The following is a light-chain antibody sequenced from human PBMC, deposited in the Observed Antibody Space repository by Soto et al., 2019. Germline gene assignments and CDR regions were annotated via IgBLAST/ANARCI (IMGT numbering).Light chain of an antibody. Sequence: QLVLTQSPSASASLGASVKLTCTLSSGHSTYAIAWHQQRPEKGPRYLMKLNSDGSHNKGDGIPDRFSGSSSGAERYLTISSLQSEDEADYYCQTWVTGPPCVFGGGTKVTVL. CDR2: LNSDGSH. CDR1: SGHSTYA. J-gene: IGLJ3*02. CDR3: QTWVTGPPCV. V-gene: IGLV4-69*01.